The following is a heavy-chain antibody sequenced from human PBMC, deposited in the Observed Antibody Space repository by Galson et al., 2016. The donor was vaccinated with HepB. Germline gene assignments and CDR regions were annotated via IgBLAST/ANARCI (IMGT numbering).Heavy chain of an antibody. CDR3: ARDPDYNNSTGTFDY. D-gene: IGHD3-9*01. CDR1: GFTFSYHA. V-gene: IGHV3-30*04. J-gene: IGHJ4*02. CDR2: ISYDGSRR. Sequence: SLRLSCAASGFTFSYHALHWVRQAPGKGLEWVSVISYDGSRRYYADSVKGRFTICRDNSKNTLFLQMNSLTREDTAVYFCARDPDYNNSTGTFDYWGQGSLVTVSS.